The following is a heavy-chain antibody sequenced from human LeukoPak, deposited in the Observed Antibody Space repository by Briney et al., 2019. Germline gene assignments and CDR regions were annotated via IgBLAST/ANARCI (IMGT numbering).Heavy chain of an antibody. CDR3: VRDPFFSVP. CDR1: GFTITNHW. J-gene: IGHJ5*02. Sequence: GGSLRLSCAVSGFTITNHWMSWVRQAPGKGLEWVANIKQDGSEKYYVDSVEGRFTISRDNGKNSLYLQMNSLRVEDTALYYCVRDPFFSVPWGQGTLVTVSS. D-gene: IGHD2/OR15-2a*01. CDR2: IKQDGSEK. V-gene: IGHV3-7*01.